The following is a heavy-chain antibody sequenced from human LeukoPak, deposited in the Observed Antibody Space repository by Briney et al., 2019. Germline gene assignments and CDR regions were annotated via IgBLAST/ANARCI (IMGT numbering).Heavy chain of an antibody. V-gene: IGHV3-48*04. CDR2: ISGSSRAI. Sequence: GGSLRLSCTASGFNFSSYSMNWVRQAPGKGLKWISYISGSSRAIYYADSVKGRFTISRDNAKKSLYLQMNSLRAEDTAVYYCVVVFDYWGQGTLVTASS. CDR1: GFNFSSYS. D-gene: IGHD3-22*01. J-gene: IGHJ4*02. CDR3: VVVFDY.